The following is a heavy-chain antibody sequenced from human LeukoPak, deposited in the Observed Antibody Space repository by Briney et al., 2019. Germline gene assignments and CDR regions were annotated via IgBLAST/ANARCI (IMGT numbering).Heavy chain of an antibody. D-gene: IGHD6-13*01. Sequence: GESLKISCKGSGYSFTSYWIGWVRQMPGKGLEWMGNTYPGDSDTRNSPSFQGQVTISADKSISTAYLQWSSLKASDTAMYYCARPSSSWYFDYWGQGTLVTVSS. V-gene: IGHV5-51*01. CDR1: GYSFTSYW. CDR3: ARPSSSWYFDY. CDR2: TYPGDSDT. J-gene: IGHJ4*02.